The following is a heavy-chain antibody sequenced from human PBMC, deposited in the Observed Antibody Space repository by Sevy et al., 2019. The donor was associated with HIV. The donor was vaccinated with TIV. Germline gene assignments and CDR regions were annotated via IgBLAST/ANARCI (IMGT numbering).Heavy chain of an antibody. CDR2: IDWDDDK. D-gene: IGHD3-22*01. CDR3: ARIGYYDSSVHTPYYFDY. V-gene: IGHV2-70*11. Sequence: SGPTLVKPTQTLTLTCTFSGFSLSTSGMCVSWIRQPPGKALEWLARIDWDDDKYYSTSLKTRLTISKDTSKNQVVLTMTNMDPVDTATYYCARIGYYDSSVHTPYYFDYWGQGTLVTVSS. CDR1: GFSLSTSGMC. J-gene: IGHJ4*02.